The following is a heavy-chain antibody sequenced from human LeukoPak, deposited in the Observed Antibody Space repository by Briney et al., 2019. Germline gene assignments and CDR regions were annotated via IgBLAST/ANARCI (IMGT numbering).Heavy chain of an antibody. Sequence: GGSLRLSCAASGFTFRSYAMHWVRQAPGKGLEWVALISYDGTNTYNADSVEGRFTISRDNAKNSLYLQMNSLRAEDTAVYYCASRGYSYDYVYWGQGTLVIVSS. CDR2: ISYDGTNT. D-gene: IGHD5-18*01. J-gene: IGHJ4*02. CDR3: ASRGYSYDYVY. V-gene: IGHV3-30-3*01. CDR1: GFTFRSYA.